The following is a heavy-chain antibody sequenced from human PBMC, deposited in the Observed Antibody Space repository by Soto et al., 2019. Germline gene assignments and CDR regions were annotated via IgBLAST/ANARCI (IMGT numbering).Heavy chain of an antibody. CDR1: GFTFSSYW. V-gene: IGHV3-7*05. D-gene: IGHD5-12*01. CDR3: ARDGYNYGRVGGMDV. CDR2: IKQDGSEK. Sequence: EVQLVESGGGLVQPGGSLRLSCAASGFTFSSYWMSWVRQAPGKGLEWVANIKQDGSEKYYVDSVKGRFTISRDNAKNSLYLQMNSRRAEDTAVYYCARDGYNYGRVGGMDVWGQGTTVTVSS. J-gene: IGHJ6*02.